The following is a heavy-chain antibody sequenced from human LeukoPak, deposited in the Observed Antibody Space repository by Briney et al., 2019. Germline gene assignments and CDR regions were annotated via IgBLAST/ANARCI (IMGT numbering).Heavy chain of an antibody. J-gene: IGHJ5*02. Sequence: ASVKVSCKASGYTFTSYYMHWVRQAPGQGLEWMGIINPSGGSTSYAQKFQGRVTMTRDTSTSTVYMEQSSLRSEDTAVYYCARDVINGARFDPWGQGTLVTVSS. CDR3: ARDVINGARFDP. D-gene: IGHD2-21*01. CDR1: GYTFTSYY. CDR2: INPSGGST. V-gene: IGHV1-46*01.